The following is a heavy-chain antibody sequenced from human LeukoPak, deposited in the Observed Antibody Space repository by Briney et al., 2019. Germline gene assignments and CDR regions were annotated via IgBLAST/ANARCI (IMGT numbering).Heavy chain of an antibody. J-gene: IGHJ6*02. CDR3: ARDGDSSGYYYVPGYYYYGMDV. CDR2: IYYSGST. V-gene: IGHV4-39*07. Sequence: SETLSLTCTVSGGSISSSSYYWGWIRQPPGKGLEWIGSIYYSGSTYYNPSLKSRVTISVDTSKNQFSLKLSSVTAADTAVYYCARDGDSSGYYYVPGYYYYGMDVWGQGTTVTVSS. CDR1: GGSISSSSYY. D-gene: IGHD3-22*01.